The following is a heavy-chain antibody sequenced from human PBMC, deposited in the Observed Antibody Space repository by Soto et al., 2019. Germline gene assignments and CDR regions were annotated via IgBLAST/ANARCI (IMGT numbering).Heavy chain of an antibody. V-gene: IGHV3-30-3*01. CDR3: ARGRRITIFGVVTPSYFDY. CDR1: GFTFSSYA. D-gene: IGHD3-3*01. J-gene: IGHJ4*02. CDR2: ISYDGSNK. Sequence: GESLKISCAASGFTFSSYAMHWVRQAPGKGLEWVAVISYDGSNKYYADSVKGRFTISRDNSKNTLYLQMNSLRAEDTAVYYCARGRRITIFGVVTPSYFDYWGQGTLVTVSS.